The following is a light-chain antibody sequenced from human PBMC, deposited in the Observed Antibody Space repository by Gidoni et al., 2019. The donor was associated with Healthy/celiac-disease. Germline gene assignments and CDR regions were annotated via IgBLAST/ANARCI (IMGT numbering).Light chain of an antibody. CDR1: QSISSY. J-gene: IGKJ2*01. CDR3: HQSYSTPLYT. CDR2: AAS. Sequence: DIQMTQSPSSLSASVGDRVTITCRASQSISSYLNWYQQKPGKAPKLLIYAASSLQSGVPSRFSGSGSGTDFTLTISSLQPEDFATYYCHQSYSTPLYTFGQXTKLEIK. V-gene: IGKV1-39*01.